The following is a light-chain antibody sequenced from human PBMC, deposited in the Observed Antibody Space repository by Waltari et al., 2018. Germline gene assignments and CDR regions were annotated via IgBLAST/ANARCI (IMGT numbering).Light chain of an antibody. V-gene: IGLV2-8*01. CDR1: SSDVGGYNS. J-gene: IGLJ2*01. Sequence: QSALTQPPSASGSPGQSVTISCTGPSSDVGGYNSVSWYQQHPGKAPKLMLYEVSKRPSGVPDRFSGSKSGNTASLTVSGLQAEDEADYYCSSYAGSNNLVFGGGTKLTVL. CDR2: EVS. CDR3: SSYAGSNNLV.